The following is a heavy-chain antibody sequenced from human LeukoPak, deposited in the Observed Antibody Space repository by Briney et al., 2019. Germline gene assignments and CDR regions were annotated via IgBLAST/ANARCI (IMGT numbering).Heavy chain of an antibody. V-gene: IGHV3-11*04. Sequence: GGSLRLSCAASGFTFSDYYMSWVRQAPGKGLECVSYISSSGGAIYYADSVKGRFTISRDNAKNSLYLQMSSLRADDTAVYYCARDGSGSSSSYYYGMDVWGQGTTVTVSS. CDR2: ISSSGGAI. CDR3: ARDGSGSSSSYYYGMDV. D-gene: IGHD3-10*01. J-gene: IGHJ6*02. CDR1: GFTFSDYY.